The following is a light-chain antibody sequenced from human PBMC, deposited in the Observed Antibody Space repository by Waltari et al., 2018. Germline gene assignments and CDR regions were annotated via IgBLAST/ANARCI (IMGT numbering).Light chain of an antibody. CDR1: RSDVGRQNL. CDR2: EVN. J-gene: IGLJ2*01. Sequence: QSALTQPASVSGSPGQSITISCSGTRSDVGRQNLVALYQQYPGKAPTLRIYEVNKRPSGVSGRFSGSTSGKVASLTISGLQAEDEADYYCCAYVGTVIFGGGTKVTV. V-gene: IGLV2-23*02. CDR3: CAYVGTVI.